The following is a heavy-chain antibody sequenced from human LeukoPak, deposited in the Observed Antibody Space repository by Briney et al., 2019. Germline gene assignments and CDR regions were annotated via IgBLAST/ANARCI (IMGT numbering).Heavy chain of an antibody. Sequence: GGSLRLSCAASGFTFGTYAMNWVRQAPGKGLAWVSGILASGSTTYYADSVKGRFTISRDNSKNTLYLQMNSLRAEDTAIYYCAKDRVPDGRWNFDFWGQGTLVTVSS. V-gene: IGHV3-23*01. CDR2: ILASGSTT. J-gene: IGHJ4*02. CDR1: GFTFGTYA. D-gene: IGHD1-1*01. CDR3: AKDRVPDGRWNFDF.